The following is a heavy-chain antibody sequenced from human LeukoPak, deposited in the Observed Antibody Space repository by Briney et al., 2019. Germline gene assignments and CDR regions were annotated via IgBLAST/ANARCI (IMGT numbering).Heavy chain of an antibody. CDR3: ARDPYYGPFYYYALGV. D-gene: IGHD4-17*01. CDR2: INPNSGGT. V-gene: IGHV1-2*02. Sequence: GASVKVSCKASGYTFTGYYLHWVRQAPGQGLEWMGWINPNSGGTNYAQRFQGRVTMTRDTSISTAYMELNTLRSDDTAVYYCARDPYYGPFYYYALGVWGQGTTVIVS. CDR1: GYTFTGYY. J-gene: IGHJ6*02.